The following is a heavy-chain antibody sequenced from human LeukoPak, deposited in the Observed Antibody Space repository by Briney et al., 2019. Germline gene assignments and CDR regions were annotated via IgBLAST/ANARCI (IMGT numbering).Heavy chain of an antibody. D-gene: IGHD6-13*01. CDR3: ARSIEAAGTRWASDY. CDR2: IDPSDSYT. Sequence: GVSLKISCKGSGYSFTNYWIIWVRQMPGKGLEWMGRIDPSDSYTNYSPSFQGHVTISADKSISTAYLQWSSLKASDTAMYYCARSIEAAGTRWASDYWGQGTLVTVSS. J-gene: IGHJ4*02. V-gene: IGHV5-10-1*01. CDR1: GYSFTNYW.